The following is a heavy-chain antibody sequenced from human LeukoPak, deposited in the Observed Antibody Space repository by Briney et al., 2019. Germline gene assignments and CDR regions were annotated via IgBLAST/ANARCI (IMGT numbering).Heavy chain of an antibody. Sequence: GGSLRLSCAASGFTLSSYSFNWVRQAPGKGLEWVSSISSSSIDIYYADSVKGRFTISRDDAKNSLYLQMNSLRAEDTAVYYCARELSREPFWGQGTLVTVSS. V-gene: IGHV3-21*01. CDR2: ISSSSIDI. D-gene: IGHD1-26*01. CDR1: GFTLSSYS. J-gene: IGHJ4*02. CDR3: ARELSREPF.